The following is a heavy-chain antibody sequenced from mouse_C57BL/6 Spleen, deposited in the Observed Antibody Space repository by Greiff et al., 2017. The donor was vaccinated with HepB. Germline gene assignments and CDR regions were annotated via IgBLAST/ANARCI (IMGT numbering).Heavy chain of an antibody. J-gene: IGHJ2*01. CDR3: TTIYYDYDGY. V-gene: IGHV6-3*01. D-gene: IGHD2-4*01. Sequence: EVKLVESGGGLVQPGGSMKLSCVASGFTFSNYWMNWVRQSPEKGLEWVAQIRLKSDNYATHYAESVKGRFTISRDDSKSSVYLQMNNLRAEDTGIYYCTTIYYDYDGYWGQGTTLTVSS. CDR2: IRLKSDNYAT. CDR1: GFTFSNYW.